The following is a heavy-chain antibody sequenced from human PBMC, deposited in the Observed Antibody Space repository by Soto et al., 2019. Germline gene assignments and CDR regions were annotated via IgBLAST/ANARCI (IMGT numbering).Heavy chain of an antibody. Sequence: VQLVQSGAEVKKPGASVKVSCKASGYTFTSYAMHWVRQAPGQRLEWMGWINAGNGNTKYSQKFQGRVTITRDTSASTAYMELSSLRSEDTAVYYCARDRRGYSYGGGYYYYGMDVWGQGTTVTVSS. CDR1: GYTFTSYA. CDR2: INAGNGNT. D-gene: IGHD5-18*01. CDR3: ARDRRGYSYGGGYYYYGMDV. V-gene: IGHV1-3*01. J-gene: IGHJ6*02.